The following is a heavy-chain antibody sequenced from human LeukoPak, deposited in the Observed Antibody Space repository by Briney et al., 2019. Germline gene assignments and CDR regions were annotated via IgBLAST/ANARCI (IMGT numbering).Heavy chain of an antibody. Sequence: NPGGSLRLSCAASGFTFSSYSMNWVRQAPGKGLEWVSSISSGRSYIYYVNSVKGRFTISRDNAKNSLYLQMNSLRAEDTAVYYCAKHQNPMGGSCYRRCFAFDIWGQGTMVAVSS. V-gene: IGHV3-21*04. CDR2: ISSGRSYI. CDR1: GFTFSSYS. J-gene: IGHJ3*02. D-gene: IGHD2-15*01. CDR3: AKHQNPMGGSCYRRCFAFDI.